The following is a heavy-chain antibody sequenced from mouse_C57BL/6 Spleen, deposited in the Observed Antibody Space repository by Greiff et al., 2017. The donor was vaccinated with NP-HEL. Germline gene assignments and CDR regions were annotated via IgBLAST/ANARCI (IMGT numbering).Heavy chain of an antibody. D-gene: IGHD1-1*01. V-gene: IGHV1-19*01. CDR3: ARRGITTVVGAMDY. J-gene: IGHJ4*01. CDR2: INPYNGGT. CDR1: GYTFTDYY. Sequence: EVKLVESGPVLVKPGASVKMSCKASGYTFTDYYMNWVKQSHGKSLEWIGVINPYNGGTSYNQKFKGKATLTVDKSSSTAYMELNSLTSEDSAVYYCARRGITTVVGAMDYWGQGTSVTVSS.